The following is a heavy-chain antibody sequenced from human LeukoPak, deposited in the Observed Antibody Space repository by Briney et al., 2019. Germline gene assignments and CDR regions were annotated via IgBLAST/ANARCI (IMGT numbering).Heavy chain of an antibody. D-gene: IGHD2-21*02. J-gene: IGHJ4*02. CDR2: ISAYNGNT. CDR1: GYTFSSYG. Sequence: ASVKVSCKASGYTFSSYGISWVRQAPGQGLEWMGWISAYNGNTNYRQKLQGRVTMTTDTSTSTAYMDLRSLRSDDTAIYYCARRELVTAYFDYWGQGTLVTVSS. V-gene: IGHV1-18*01. CDR3: ARRELVTAYFDY.